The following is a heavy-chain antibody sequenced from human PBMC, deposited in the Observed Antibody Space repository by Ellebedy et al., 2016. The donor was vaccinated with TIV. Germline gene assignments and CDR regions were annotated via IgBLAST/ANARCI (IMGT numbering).Heavy chain of an antibody. V-gene: IGHV1-8*01. J-gene: IGHJ6*02. D-gene: IGHD5-18*01. Sequence: AASVKVSCKASGYTFTSYDINWMRQATGQGLEWMAWMNPNSGHTGYAQKFQGRVTMTRNTSISTAYMELSRLRSEDTAVYYCARAWDTGMAPNYYYGMDVWGQGTTVTVSS. CDR2: MNPNSGHT. CDR3: ARAWDTGMAPNYYYGMDV. CDR1: GYTFTSYD.